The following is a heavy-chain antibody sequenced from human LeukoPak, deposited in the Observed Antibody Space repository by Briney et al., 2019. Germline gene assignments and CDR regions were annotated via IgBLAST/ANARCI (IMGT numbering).Heavy chain of an antibody. D-gene: IGHD6-13*01. Sequence: SETLSLTCAVYGGSFSGYYWSWIRQPPGKGLEWIGEINHSGSTNYNPSLKSRVTISVDTSRNQFSLKLSPVTAADTAVYYCARRTRGIAASWGQGTLVTVSS. CDR1: GGSFSGYY. V-gene: IGHV4-34*01. CDR3: ARRTRGIAAS. CDR2: INHSGST. J-gene: IGHJ5*02.